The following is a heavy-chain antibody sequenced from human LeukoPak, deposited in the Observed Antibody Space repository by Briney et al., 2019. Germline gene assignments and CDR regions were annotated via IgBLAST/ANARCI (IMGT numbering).Heavy chain of an antibody. D-gene: IGHD2-21*02. J-gene: IGHJ5*02. CDR2: IIPIFGTA. CDR1: GGTFSSYA. V-gene: IGHV1-69*13. Sequence: SVKVSCKASGGTFSSYAISWVRQAPGQGLEWMGGIIPIFGTANYAQKFQGRVTITADESTSTAYMELSSLRSEDTAVYYCARPNVYCGGDCYSAWGQGTLVTVFS. CDR3: ARPNVYCGGDCYSA.